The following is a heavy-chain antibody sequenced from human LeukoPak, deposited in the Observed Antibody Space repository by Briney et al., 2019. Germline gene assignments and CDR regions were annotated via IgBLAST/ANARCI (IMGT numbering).Heavy chain of an antibody. CDR2: IYSGGST. Sequence: GGSLRLSCAASGFTVSSNYMSWVRQAPGKGVEWVSVIYSGGSTYYADSVKGRFTISRDNSKNTLYLQMNSLRAEDTAVYYCARPLGSKGFDYWGQGTLVTVSS. J-gene: IGHJ4*02. D-gene: IGHD3-10*01. CDR1: GFTVSSNY. V-gene: IGHV3-66*04. CDR3: ARPLGSKGFDY.